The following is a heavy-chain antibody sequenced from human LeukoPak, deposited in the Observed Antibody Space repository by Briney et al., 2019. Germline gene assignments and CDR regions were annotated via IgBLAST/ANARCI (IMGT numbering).Heavy chain of an antibody. CDR2: ICAYNGNT. J-gene: IGHJ4*02. CDR1: GYTFTSYG. Sequence: ATVKVSCKASGYTFTSYGISWVRQAPGQGLEWMGWICAYNGNTNYAQKLQGRVTMTTDTSTSTAYMELRSLRSDDTAVYYCARTRGYYDILTGYYTDNYFDYWGQGTLVTVSS. V-gene: IGHV1-18*01. D-gene: IGHD3-9*01. CDR3: ARTRGYYDILTGYYTDNYFDY.